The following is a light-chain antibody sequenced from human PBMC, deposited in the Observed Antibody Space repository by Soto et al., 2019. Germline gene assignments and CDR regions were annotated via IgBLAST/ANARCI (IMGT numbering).Light chain of an antibody. CDR2: DND. V-gene: IGLV1-40*01. CDR3: QSYDNSLSGVV. Sequence: QSVLTQPPSVSGAPGQRIIISCTGSSSNIRAGFDVHWYQHLPGTAPKLLVYDNDNRPSGLPARFSDSRSGTSASLAITSLQADDEADYDCQSYDNSLSGVVFGGGTKLTVL. J-gene: IGLJ2*01. CDR1: SSNIRAGFD.